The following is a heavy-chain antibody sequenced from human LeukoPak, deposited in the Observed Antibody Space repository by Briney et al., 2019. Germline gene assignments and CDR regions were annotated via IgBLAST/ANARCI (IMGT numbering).Heavy chain of an antibody. D-gene: IGHD2-2*01. Sequence: PGESLRLSCAASGFTFSIYAMSWVRQAPGKGLEWVSSISGSGTNTYYADSVKGRFTISRDTSRNTLCLQMSSLRAEDKAIYYCAKTYCSTTRCLSWGNDYWGQGTLVTVSS. CDR3: AKTYCSTTRCLSWGNDY. J-gene: IGHJ4*02. CDR1: GFTFSIYA. V-gene: IGHV3-23*01. CDR2: ISGSGTNT.